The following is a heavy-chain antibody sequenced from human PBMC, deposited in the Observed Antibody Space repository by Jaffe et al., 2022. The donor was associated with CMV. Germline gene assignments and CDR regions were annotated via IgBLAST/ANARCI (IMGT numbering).Heavy chain of an antibody. CDR3: ARTLHCSRNSCYESLAYPSPTSYYFYMDV. Sequence: QVQLVQSGAEVKKPGSSVMVSCRASGGTYNNYVISWVRQAPGQGLEWMGRIIPMLGITNYSLKFHGRVTITADKSTNTAYMKLSSLTSEDTAVYYCARTLHCSRNSCYESLAYPSPTSYYFYMDVWGTGTTVTVSS. CDR1: GGTYNNYV. CDR2: IIPMLGIT. J-gene: IGHJ6*03. V-gene: IGHV1-69*09. D-gene: IGHD2-2*01.